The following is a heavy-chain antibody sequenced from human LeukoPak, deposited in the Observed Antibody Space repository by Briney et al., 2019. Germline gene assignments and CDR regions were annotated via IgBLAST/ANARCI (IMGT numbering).Heavy chain of an antibody. CDR3: ARGVPSSYCSSASCYAENFDY. CDR2: IYPGDSDT. Sequence: PGESLKISCKGSGYSFTSYWIGWVRQMPGKGLEWMGIIYPGDSDTRYSPSFQGQVTISADKSINTAYLQWSSLKASDTAIYYCARGVPSSYCSSASCYAENFDYWGQGTLVTVSS. V-gene: IGHV5-51*01. D-gene: IGHD2-2*01. CDR1: GYSFTSYW. J-gene: IGHJ4*02.